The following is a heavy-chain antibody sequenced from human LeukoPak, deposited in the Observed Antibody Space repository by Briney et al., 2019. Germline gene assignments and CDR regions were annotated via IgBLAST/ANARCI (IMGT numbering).Heavy chain of an antibody. CDR3: ARERNYYDSSGSNYFDY. D-gene: IGHD3-22*01. CDR1: GYTFNVYY. J-gene: IGHJ4*02. Sequence: ASVKVSCKAPGYTFNVYYMHWVRQAPGQGLEWMGRINPNSGGTNYAQKFQGRVTMTRDMSISTAYMELSRLRSDDTAVYYCARERNYYDSSGSNYFDYWGQGTLVTVSS. CDR2: INPNSGGT. V-gene: IGHV1-2*06.